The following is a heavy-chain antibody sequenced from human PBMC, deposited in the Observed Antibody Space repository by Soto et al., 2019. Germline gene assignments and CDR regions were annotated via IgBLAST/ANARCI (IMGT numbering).Heavy chain of an antibody. CDR2: IIPIFGTA. CDR3: ARVQTRRRDGYNYRRASSRWGIYFDY. Sequence: QVQLVQSGAEVKKPGSSVKVSCKASGGTFSSYAISWVRQAPGQGLEWMGGIIPIFGTANYAQKFQGRVTITADESTSTAYMELSSLRSEDTAVYYCARVQTRRRDGYNYRRASSRWGIYFDYWGQGTLVTVSS. V-gene: IGHV1-69*01. CDR1: GGTFSSYA. J-gene: IGHJ4*02. D-gene: IGHD5-12*01.